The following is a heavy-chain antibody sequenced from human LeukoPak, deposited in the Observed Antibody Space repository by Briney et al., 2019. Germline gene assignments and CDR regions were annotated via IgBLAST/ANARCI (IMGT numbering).Heavy chain of an antibody. Sequence: PGGSLRLSCAASGFTFSSYGMHWVRQAPGKGLEWVAVIWYDGSNKYYADSVKGRFTISRDNSKNTLYLQMNSLRAEDTAVYYCAKGPYGSGSEDYYYYYYMDVWGKGTTVTVSS. CDR1: GFTFSSYG. CDR2: IWYDGSNK. D-gene: IGHD3-10*01. J-gene: IGHJ6*03. CDR3: AKGPYGSGSEDYYYYYYMDV. V-gene: IGHV3-33*06.